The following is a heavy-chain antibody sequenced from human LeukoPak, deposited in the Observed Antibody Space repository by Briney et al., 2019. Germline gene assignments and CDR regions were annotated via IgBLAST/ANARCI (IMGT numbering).Heavy chain of an antibody. Sequence: SETLSLTCTVSGGSISSYYWSWIRQPPGKGLEWIGYIYYSGSTNYNPSLKSRVTISVDTSKNQFSLKLSSVTAAGTAVYYCAREGVGYDSSGYYYVGFDYWGQGTLVTVSS. CDR2: IYYSGST. V-gene: IGHV4-59*01. CDR3: AREGVGYDSSGYYYVGFDY. J-gene: IGHJ4*02. D-gene: IGHD3-22*01. CDR1: GGSISSYY.